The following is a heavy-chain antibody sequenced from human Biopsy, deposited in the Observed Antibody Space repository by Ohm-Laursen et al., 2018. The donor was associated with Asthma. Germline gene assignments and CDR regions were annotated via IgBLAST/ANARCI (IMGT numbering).Heavy chain of an antibody. CDR1: GDILSSFG. D-gene: IGHD6-13*01. J-gene: IGHJ5*02. V-gene: IGHV1-2*06. CDR3: ARGQKSAGDRWFDP. Sequence: SVKVSCKAHGDILSSFGIKWVRKAPGQGLEWMGRINPNSGATNYAQKFQGRVTMTRDTSISTAYMEVSRLRSDDTAMYYCARGQKSAGDRWFDPWGQGTLVTVSS. CDR2: INPNSGAT.